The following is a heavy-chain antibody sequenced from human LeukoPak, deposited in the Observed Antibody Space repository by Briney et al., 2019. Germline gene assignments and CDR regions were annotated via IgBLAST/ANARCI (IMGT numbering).Heavy chain of an antibody. Sequence: ASVKVSCKASGGTFSSYAISWVRQAPGQGLEWMGGIIPIFGTANYAQKFQGRVTITADESTSTAYMELSSLRSEDTAVYYCARTRHCSSTSCLYDAFDIWGQGTMVTVSS. D-gene: IGHD2-2*01. CDR2: IIPIFGTA. CDR1: GGTFSSYA. V-gene: IGHV1-69*13. CDR3: ARTRHCSSTSCLYDAFDI. J-gene: IGHJ3*02.